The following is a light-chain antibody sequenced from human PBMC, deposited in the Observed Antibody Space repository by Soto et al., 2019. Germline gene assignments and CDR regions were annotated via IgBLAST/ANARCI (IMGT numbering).Light chain of an antibody. CDR3: SSYTTRSTLYV. J-gene: IGLJ1*01. V-gene: IGLV2-14*01. CDR1: SSDIGGYNY. Sequence: QSALTQPASVSGSPGQSITVSCTGTSSDIGGYNYVSWYQQHPGKAPKLMVYEVTNRPSGVSDRFSGSKSGNTASLTISGLQDDAEGYYYCSSYTTRSTLYVFGTGTKLTVL. CDR2: EVT.